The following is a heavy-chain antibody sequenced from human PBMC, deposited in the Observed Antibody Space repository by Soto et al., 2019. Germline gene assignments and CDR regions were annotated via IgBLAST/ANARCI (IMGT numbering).Heavy chain of an antibody. Sequence: EVQLVESGGGLVQPGRSLRLSCVASGFTADDYAMHWGRQSPGKGLEWVSGVSSNSDTIDYADSVKGRFTISRDNAKNSLFLQMNSLRPEGTALYYCAKDMNWGGMTTIHYFDSWGQGTLVTVSS. CDR1: GFTADDYA. D-gene: IGHD4-17*01. V-gene: IGHV3-9*02. J-gene: IGHJ4*02. CDR3: AKDMNWGGMTTIHYFDS. CDR2: VSSNSDTI.